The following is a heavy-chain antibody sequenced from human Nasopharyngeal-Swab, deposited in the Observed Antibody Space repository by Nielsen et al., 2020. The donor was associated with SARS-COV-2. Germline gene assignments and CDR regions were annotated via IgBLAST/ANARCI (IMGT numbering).Heavy chain of an antibody. CDR3: ARDLGGGYCTTTNCPGS. CDR1: GFTFSSFG. D-gene: IGHD2-2*01. CDR2: VWSDGSYK. Sequence: GESLKISCAASGFTFSSFGMHWVRQAPGKGLEWVAAVWSDGSYKYYADSVKGRFTISRDSSTNTLYLQMNNVRAEDTAVYYCARDLGGGYCTTTNCPGSWGQGTLVTVSS. V-gene: IGHV3-33*01. J-gene: IGHJ1*01.